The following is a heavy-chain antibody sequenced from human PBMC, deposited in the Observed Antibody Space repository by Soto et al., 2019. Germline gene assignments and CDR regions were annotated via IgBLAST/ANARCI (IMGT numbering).Heavy chain of an antibody. Sequence: QVQLVQSGAEVKKPGASVKVFCKASGYTFISYDINWVRRATGQGLEWMGWMNPNTGDTGYAQKFQGRVTMTRNTSINTANLELSSLRSDDTAVYFCARGDGYSFDYWGQGTLVTVSS. CDR2: MNPNTGDT. V-gene: IGHV1-8*01. CDR1: GYTFISYD. CDR3: ARGDGYSFDY. D-gene: IGHD4-4*01. J-gene: IGHJ4*02.